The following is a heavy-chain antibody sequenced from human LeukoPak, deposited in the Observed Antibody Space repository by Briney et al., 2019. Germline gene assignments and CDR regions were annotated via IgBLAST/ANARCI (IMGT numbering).Heavy chain of an antibody. D-gene: IGHD3-3*01. CDR1: VGSISSYY. Sequence: SETLSLTCAVSVGSISSYYWSWIRQPPGKGLEGIGYIYYSGSTNYNPSLKSRVTISVDTSKNQFSLKLSSVTAADTAVYYCARFGRRYYDFWSGPTAVWGKGTTVTVSS. J-gene: IGHJ6*04. CDR3: ARFGRRYYDFWSGPTAV. CDR2: IYYSGST. V-gene: IGHV4-59*01.